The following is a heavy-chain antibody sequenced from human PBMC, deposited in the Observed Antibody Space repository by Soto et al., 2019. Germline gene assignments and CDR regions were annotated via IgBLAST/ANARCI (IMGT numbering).Heavy chain of an antibody. CDR2: TYYRSKWYN. CDR3: ARGGTFLGYCTNGVCYTDPKRVWFDP. CDR1: GDSVSSNSAA. V-gene: IGHV6-1*01. J-gene: IGHJ5*02. D-gene: IGHD2-8*01. Sequence: SQTLSLPCAISGDSVSSNSAAWNWIRQSPSRGLEWLGRTYYRSKWYNDYAVSVKSRITINPDTSKNQFSLQLNSVTPEDTAVYYCARGGTFLGYCTNGVCYTDPKRVWFDPWGQGTLVTVSS.